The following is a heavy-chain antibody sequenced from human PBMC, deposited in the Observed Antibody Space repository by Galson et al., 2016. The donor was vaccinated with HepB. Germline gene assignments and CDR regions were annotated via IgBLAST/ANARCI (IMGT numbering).Heavy chain of an antibody. Sequence: ETLSLTCTVSGGSISSRSFCWGWIRQPPGKGLEWIGSIYYTGNTYYNPSPKSRVSMSIDTSKTQFSLKMSSVTAADTALYYCARQDDDYGKWFDPWGQGALVTVSS. CDR3: ARQDDDYGKWFDP. J-gene: IGHJ5*02. D-gene: IGHD4-17*01. CDR2: IYYTGNT. V-gene: IGHV4-39*01. CDR1: GGSISSRSFC.